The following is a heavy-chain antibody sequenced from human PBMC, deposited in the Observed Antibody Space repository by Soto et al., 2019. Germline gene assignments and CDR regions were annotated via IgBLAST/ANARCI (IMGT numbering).Heavy chain of an antibody. V-gene: IGHV3-23*01. D-gene: IGHD2-15*01. CDR3: AKNPRLGYCSGGSCYSVDYYYYVDV. CDR1: GFTFSSYA. Sequence: GGSLRLSCASSGFTFSSYAMSWVRQAPGKGLEWVSAISGSGGSTYYADSVKGRFTISRDNSKNTLYLQMNSLRAEDTAVYYCAKNPRLGYCSGGSCYSVDYYYYVDVWGKGTTVTVSS. CDR2: ISGSGGST. J-gene: IGHJ6*03.